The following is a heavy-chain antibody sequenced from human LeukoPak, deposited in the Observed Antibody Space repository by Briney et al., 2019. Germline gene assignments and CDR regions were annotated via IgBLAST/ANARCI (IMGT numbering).Heavy chain of an antibody. CDR3: VKKFYYYSVGYYAFDI. D-gene: IGHD3-22*01. CDR2: INSRGDKT. CDR1: GFTFVSSA. Sequence: GGSLSLSCAAAGFTFVSSAMSWVRQAPGKGLEWVSGINSRGDKTYYADSVKGRFTISRDNSKNTLYLQMNSLRAEDTAVYHCVKKFYYYSVGYYAFDIWGQGTMVTVSS. J-gene: IGHJ3*02. V-gene: IGHV3-23*01.